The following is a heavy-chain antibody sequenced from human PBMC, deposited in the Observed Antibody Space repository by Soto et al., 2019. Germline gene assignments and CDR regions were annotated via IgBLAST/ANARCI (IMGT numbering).Heavy chain of an antibody. CDR1: GYTFTSYD. J-gene: IGHJ5*02. Sequence: VASVKVSCKASGYTFTSYDINWVRQATGQGLEWMGWMNPNSGNTGYAQKFQGRVTMTRNTSISTAYMELSSLRSEDTAVYYCARAQTQDIVVVVAATFDPWGQGTLVTVSS. D-gene: IGHD2-15*01. CDR2: MNPNSGNT. V-gene: IGHV1-8*01. CDR3: ARAQTQDIVVVVAATFDP.